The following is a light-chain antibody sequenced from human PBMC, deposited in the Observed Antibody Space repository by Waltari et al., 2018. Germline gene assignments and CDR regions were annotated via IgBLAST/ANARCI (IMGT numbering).Light chain of an antibody. CDR2: AAS. Sequence: DIQMTQSPSSLSASVGDRVTITCRASQSISSYLNWYQQKRGKSPKVLIYAASSLESGVPSRFSGSGSGTDFTLTISSLQPEDFATYYCQQSYSTLWTFGQGTKVEIK. CDR3: QQSYSTLWT. V-gene: IGKV1-39*01. J-gene: IGKJ1*01. CDR1: QSISSY.